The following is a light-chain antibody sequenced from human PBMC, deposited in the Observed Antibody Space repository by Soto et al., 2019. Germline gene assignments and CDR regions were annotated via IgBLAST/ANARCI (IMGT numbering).Light chain of an antibody. V-gene: IGKV1-5*01. J-gene: IGKJ3*01. CDR2: DAS. CDR3: QQYISYSPGIN. CDR1: QSISSW. Sequence: DIQMTQSPSTLSASVGDRVTITCRASQSISSWLAWYQQKPGKAPKLLIYDASSLESGVPSRFSGSVSVTEFTLTISSLQPDDFATYYCQQYISYSPGINFGPGTKVDIK.